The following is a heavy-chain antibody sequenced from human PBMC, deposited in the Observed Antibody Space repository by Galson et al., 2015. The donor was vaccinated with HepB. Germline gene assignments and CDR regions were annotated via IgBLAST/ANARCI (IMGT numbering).Heavy chain of an antibody. Sequence: SLRLSCAASGFTFAGFAMSWVRQAPGRGLEWVAGISGNSGSSYHADSVKGRFTISRDNSKNTLYLQMNGLRVDDTAVYYCAKRDRVVRGSPDVWGKGTTVTVSS. V-gene: IGHV3-23*01. CDR2: ISGNSGSS. CDR3: AKRDRVVRGSPDV. J-gene: IGHJ6*04. D-gene: IGHD3-10*01. CDR1: GFTFAGFA.